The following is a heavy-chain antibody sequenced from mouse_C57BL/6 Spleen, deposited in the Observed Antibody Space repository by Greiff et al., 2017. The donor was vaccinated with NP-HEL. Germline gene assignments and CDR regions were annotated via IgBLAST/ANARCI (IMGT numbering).Heavy chain of an antibody. V-gene: IGHV5-6*02. CDR1: GFTFSSYG. J-gene: IGHJ2*01. CDR3: ARQKSEYYFDY. Sequence: EVMLVESGGDLVKPGGSLKLSCAASGFTFSSYGMSWVRQTPDKRLEWVATISSGGSYTYYPDSVKGRFTISRDNAKNTLYLQMSSLKSEDTAMYYCARQKSEYYFDYWGQGTTLTVSS. CDR2: ISSGGSYT.